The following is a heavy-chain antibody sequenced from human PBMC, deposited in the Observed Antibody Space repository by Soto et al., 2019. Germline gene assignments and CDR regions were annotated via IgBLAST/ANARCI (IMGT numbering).Heavy chain of an antibody. CDR2: FDPEDGET. V-gene: IGHV1-24*01. D-gene: IGHD1-26*01. J-gene: IGHJ1*01. Sequence: ASVKVSCKVSGYTLTELSMHWVRQAPGKGLEWMGGFDPEDGETIYAQKFQGRVTMTEDTSTDTAYMELSSLRSEDTAVYYCATGLWIVGATTPADFQHWGKGTLVTVSS. CDR1: GYTLTELS. CDR3: ATGLWIVGATTPADFQH.